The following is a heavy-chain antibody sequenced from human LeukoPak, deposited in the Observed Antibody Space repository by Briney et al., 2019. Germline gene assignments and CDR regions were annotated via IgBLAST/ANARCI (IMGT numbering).Heavy chain of an antibody. J-gene: IGHJ3*02. V-gene: IGHV3-23*01. CDR3: AKDRAGPFDI. CDR1: GFTFSTYG. CDR2: ISYSGDNT. D-gene: IGHD3-10*01. Sequence: PGGSLRLSCAASGFTFSTYGMTWVRQAPGKGLEWVSAISYSGDNTYYIDSVKGRFTISRDNSKNTLYLQMNSLRAEDTAVYYCAKDRAGPFDIWGQGTMVTVSS.